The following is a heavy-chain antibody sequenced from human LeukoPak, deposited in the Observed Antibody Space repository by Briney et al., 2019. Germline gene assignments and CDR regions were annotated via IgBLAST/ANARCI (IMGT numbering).Heavy chain of an antibody. CDR2: INPSGGST. CDR3: ARAVAEGAFWNNGSYSAQNP. D-gene: IGHD1-26*01. J-gene: IGHJ5*02. Sequence: ASVKVSCKASGYTFTSYYMHWVRQAPGQGLEWMGIINPSGGSTSYAQKFQGRVTMTRDTSTSTVYMELSSLRSEDTAVYYCARAVAEGAFWNNGSYSAQNPWGQGTLVTVSS. V-gene: IGHV1-46*01. CDR1: GYTFTSYY.